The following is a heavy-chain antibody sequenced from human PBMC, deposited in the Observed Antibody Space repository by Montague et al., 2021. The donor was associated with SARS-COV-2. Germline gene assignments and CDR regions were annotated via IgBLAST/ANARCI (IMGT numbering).Heavy chain of an antibody. CDR2: INSDGSST. V-gene: IGHV3-74*01. J-gene: IGHJ4*02. D-gene: IGHD5-12*01. CDR3: ARGIVAPYYSDY. CDR1: GFTFSSYW. Sequence: LSCAASGFTFSSYWMHWVRQAPGKGLVWVSRINSDGSSTSYAGSVKGRFTISRDNAKNTLYLQMNSLRAEDTAVYYCARGIVAPYYSDYWGQGTLVTVSS.